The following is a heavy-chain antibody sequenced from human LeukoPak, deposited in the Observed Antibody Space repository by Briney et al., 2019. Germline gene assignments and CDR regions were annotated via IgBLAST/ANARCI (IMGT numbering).Heavy chain of an antibody. CDR3: AKDYPMMGTMIVVVTDAFDI. V-gene: IGHV3-23*01. Sequence: PGGSLRLSCAASGFTFSSYAMSWVRQAPGKGLEWVSAISGSGGSTYYADSVKGRFTISRVNSKNTLYLQMNSLRAEDTAVYYCAKDYPMMGTMIVVVTDAFDIWGQGTMVTVSS. CDR2: ISGSGGST. D-gene: IGHD3-22*01. J-gene: IGHJ3*02. CDR1: GFTFSSYA.